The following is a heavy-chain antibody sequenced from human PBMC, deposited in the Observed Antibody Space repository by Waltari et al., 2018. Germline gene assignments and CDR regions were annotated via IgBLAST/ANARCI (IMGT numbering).Heavy chain of an antibody. J-gene: IGHJ3*02. Sequence: QVQLVQSGAEVKKPGSSVKVSCKASGGPFSTYAITWVRQAPGQGLEWIGGIIPMFGAANYAQKFEERVTIKTDESKTTAYMELSSLTSEDTAVYYCARGGLYGQQLLESAFEIWGQGTKVIVSS. CDR1: GGPFSTYA. V-gene: IGHV1-69*05. CDR3: ARGGLYGQQLLESAFEI. CDR2: IIPMFGAA. D-gene: IGHD6-13*01.